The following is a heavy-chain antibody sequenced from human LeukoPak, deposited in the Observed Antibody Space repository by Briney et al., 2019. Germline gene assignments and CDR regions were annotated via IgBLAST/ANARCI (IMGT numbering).Heavy chain of an antibody. J-gene: IGHJ4*02. D-gene: IGHD5-24*01. CDR3: ATHGYNSLDY. CDR1: GFTFSSYN. Sequence: GGSLRLSCAASGFTFSSYNMNWVRQAPAKGLEWVSSVTNTCDYIYYADSVKRRFTISRDSAKTSLYLQMNSLRAEDTAVYYCATHGYNSLDYWGQGPLVTVSS. CDR2: VTNTCDYI. V-gene: IGHV3-21*01.